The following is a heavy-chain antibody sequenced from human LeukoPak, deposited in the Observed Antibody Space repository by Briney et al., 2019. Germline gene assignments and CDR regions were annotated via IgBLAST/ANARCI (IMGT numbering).Heavy chain of an antibody. CDR3: ARRFWSGYYTLFDY. CDR2: IYYSGST. CDR1: GGSISSYY. J-gene: IGHJ4*02. D-gene: IGHD3-3*01. V-gene: IGHV4-59*12. Sequence: SETLSLTCTVSGGSISSYYWSWIRQPPGKGLEWIGYIYYSGSTNYNPSLKSRVTISVDTSKNQFSLKLSSVTAADTAVYYCARRFWSGYYTLFDYWGQGTLVTVSS.